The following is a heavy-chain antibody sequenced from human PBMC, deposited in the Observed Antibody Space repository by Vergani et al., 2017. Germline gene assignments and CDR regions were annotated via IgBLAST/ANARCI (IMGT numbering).Heavy chain of an antibody. Sequence: QVQLVQSGAEVKKPGSSVKVSCKASGGTFSSYAISWVRQAPGQGIEWMGGIIPIFGIANYAQKFQGRVTITADKSTSTAYMELSSLRAEDTAVYYCARDDGSSGYQLLRYFQHWGQGTLVTVSS. CDR2: IIPIFGIA. CDR1: GGTFSSYA. V-gene: IGHV1-69*17. CDR3: ARDDGSSGYQLLRYFQH. D-gene: IGHD3-22*01. J-gene: IGHJ1*01.